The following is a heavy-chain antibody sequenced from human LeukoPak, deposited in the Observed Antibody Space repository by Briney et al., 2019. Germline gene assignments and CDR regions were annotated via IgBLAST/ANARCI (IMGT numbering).Heavy chain of an antibody. J-gene: IGHJ4*02. V-gene: IGHV4-4*09. CDR1: GGSISSYY. CDR3: ARLTKRYYDFWSGYFNYYFDY. D-gene: IGHD3-3*01. Sequence: SETLSLTCTVSGGSISSYYWNWIRQPPGKGLEWIGYIYTSGSTNYNPSLKSRVTISVDTSKNQFSLKLSSVTAADTAVYYCARLTKRYYDFWSGYFNYYFDYWGQGTLVTVSS. CDR2: IYTSGST.